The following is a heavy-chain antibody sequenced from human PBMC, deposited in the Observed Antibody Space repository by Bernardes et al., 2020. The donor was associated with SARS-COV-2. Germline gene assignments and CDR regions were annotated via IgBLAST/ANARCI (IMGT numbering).Heavy chain of an antibody. CDR3: ARAKRGYYDSSGFPFFDY. V-gene: IGHV4-31*03. D-gene: IGHD3-22*01. Sequence: SETLSLTCTVSGGSISSGGYYWSWIRQHPGKGLEWIGYIYYSGSTYYNPSLKSRVTISVDTSKNQFSLKLSSVTAADTAVYYCARAKRGYYDSSGFPFFDYWGQGTLVTVSS. CDR2: IYYSGST. J-gene: IGHJ4*02. CDR1: GGSISSGGYY.